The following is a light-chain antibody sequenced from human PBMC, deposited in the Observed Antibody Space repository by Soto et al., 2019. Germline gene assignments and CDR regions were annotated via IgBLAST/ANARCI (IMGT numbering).Light chain of an antibody. V-gene: IGKV1-33*01. CDR1: QDISNY. J-gene: IGKJ1*01. CDR2: DAS. CDR3: QQYDNLLTWT. Sequence: DIQMTQSPCSLSASVGDRVTITCQASQDISNYLNWYQQKPGKAPKLLIYDASNLETGVPSRFSGSGSGTDFTFTISSLQPEDIATYYCQQYDNLLTWTFGQGTKVDIK.